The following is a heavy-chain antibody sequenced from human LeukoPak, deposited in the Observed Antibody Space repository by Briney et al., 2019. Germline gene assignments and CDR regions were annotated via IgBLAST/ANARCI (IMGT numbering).Heavy chain of an antibody. J-gene: IGHJ5*02. CDR2: ISYDGSNK. Sequence: GGSLRLSCAASGLIFSNAWMNWVRQAPGKGLEWVAVISYDGSNKYYADSVKGRFTISRDNSKNTLYLQMNSLRAEDTAVYYCARSRPATAILAHWGQGTLVTVSS. V-gene: IGHV3-30-3*01. D-gene: IGHD2-2*02. CDR1: GLIFSNAW. CDR3: ARSRPATAILAH.